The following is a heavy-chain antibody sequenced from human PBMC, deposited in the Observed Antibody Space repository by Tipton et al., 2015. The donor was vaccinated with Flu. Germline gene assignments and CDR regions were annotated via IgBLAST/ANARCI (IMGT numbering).Heavy chain of an antibody. CDR2: IYYSGSP. CDR1: GGSMSSYY. D-gene: IGHD3-3*01. J-gene: IGHJ6*02. CDR3: ARRLVEIFGVVEGCHGMDV. Sequence: TLSLTCTVSGGSMSSYYWSWIRQSPGKGLEWIGNIYYSGSPNYDPSLKSRVTISVDMSKNQFSLKLSSVTAADAAVYYCARRLVEIFGVVEGCHGMDVWGQGATVSFSS. V-gene: IGHV4-59*01.